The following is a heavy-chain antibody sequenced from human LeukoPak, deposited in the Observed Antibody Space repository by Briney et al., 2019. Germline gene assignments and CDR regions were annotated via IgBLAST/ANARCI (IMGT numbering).Heavy chain of an antibody. J-gene: IGHJ4*02. D-gene: IGHD3-9*01. CDR2: IIPIFDTV. CDR3: ARDLLGSATSYSSGAWDY. Sequence: ASVKVSCKASGYTFTSYGISWVRQAPRQGLEWMGGIIPIFDTVDNAQKFQGRLTITADESTSTAYMELSSLRAEDTAVYYCARDLLGSATSYSSGAWDYWGQGTLVTVSS. V-gene: IGHV1-69*13. CDR1: GYTFTSYG.